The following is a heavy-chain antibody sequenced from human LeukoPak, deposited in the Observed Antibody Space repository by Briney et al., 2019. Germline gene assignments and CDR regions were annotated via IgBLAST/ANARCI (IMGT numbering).Heavy chain of an antibody. D-gene: IGHD1-26*01. Sequence: GGSLRLSCAASGFTFSSYAMTWVRQAPGKGLEWVSAISGGGGSTYYADSVKGRFTISRDNSKNTLYLQMNSLRAEDTALYSCAKVLVGTLRGMDLWSQGTTVTVSS. CDR2: ISGGGGST. CDR1: GFTFSSYA. V-gene: IGHV3-23*01. J-gene: IGHJ6*02. CDR3: AKVLVGTLRGMDL.